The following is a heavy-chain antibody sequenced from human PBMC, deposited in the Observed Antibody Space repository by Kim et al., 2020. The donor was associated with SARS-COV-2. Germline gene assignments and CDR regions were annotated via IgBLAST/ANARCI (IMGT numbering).Heavy chain of an antibody. D-gene: IGHD3-10*01. Sequence: SETLSLTCTVSGGSISSSSYYWGWIRQPPGKGLEWIGSIYYSGSTYYNPSLKSRVTISVDTSKNQFSLKLSSVTAADTAVYYCARDPTPETIPSRDKNSITMVRGEPTGLDYYYYGMDVWGQGTTVTVSS. V-gene: IGHV4-39*07. CDR1: GGSISSSSYY. J-gene: IGHJ6*02. CDR3: ARDPTPETIPSRDKNSITMVRGEPTGLDYYYYGMDV. CDR2: IYYSGST.